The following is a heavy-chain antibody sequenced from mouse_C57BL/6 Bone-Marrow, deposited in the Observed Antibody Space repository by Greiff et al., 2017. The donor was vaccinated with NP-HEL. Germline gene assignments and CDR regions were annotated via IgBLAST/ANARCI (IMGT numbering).Heavy chain of an antibody. J-gene: IGHJ4*01. D-gene: IGHD1-2*01. Sequence: VQLKQSGAELVRPGTSVKVSCKASGYAFTNYLIEWVKQRPGQGLEWIGVINPGSGGTNYNEKFKGKATLTADKSSSTAYMQLSSLTSEDSAVYFCARSRRRRDYYAMDYWGQGTSVTGSS. CDR2: INPGSGGT. V-gene: IGHV1-54*01. CDR3: ARSRRRRDYYAMDY. CDR1: GYAFTNYL.